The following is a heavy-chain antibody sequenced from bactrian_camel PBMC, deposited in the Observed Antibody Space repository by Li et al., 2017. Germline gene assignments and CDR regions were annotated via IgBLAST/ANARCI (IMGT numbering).Heavy chain of an antibody. Sequence: HVQLVESGGDLVQPGGSLTLSCTASGDTYRSRCLGWFRQVPGKEREGVATINIRYGSTYYADSVKGRLTISRSNAKNTLYLQMNVLKTEDTGVYYCATGFWCADWGQGTQVTVS. V-gene: IGHV3S1*01. J-gene: IGHJ4*01. D-gene: IGHD7*01. CDR3: ATGFWCAD. CDR1: GDTYRSRC. CDR2: INIRYGST.